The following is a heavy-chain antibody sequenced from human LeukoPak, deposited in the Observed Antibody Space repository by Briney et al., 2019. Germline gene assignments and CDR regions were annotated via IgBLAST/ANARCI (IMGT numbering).Heavy chain of an antibody. CDR3: ARAQLYYDILTGYTRRGYFDY. Sequence: SQTLSLTCAISGDSVSSNSAAWNWIRQSPSRGLEWLGRTYYRSKWYNDYAVSVKSRITINPDTSKNQFSLQLNSVTPEDTAVYYCARAQLYYDILTGYTRRGYFDYWGQGTLVTVSS. CDR2: TYYRSKWYN. D-gene: IGHD3-9*01. V-gene: IGHV6-1*01. J-gene: IGHJ4*02. CDR1: GDSVSSNSAA.